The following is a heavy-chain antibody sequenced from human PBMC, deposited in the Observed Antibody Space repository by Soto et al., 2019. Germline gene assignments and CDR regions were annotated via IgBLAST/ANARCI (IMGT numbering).Heavy chain of an antibody. CDR2: INGGNGNT. D-gene: IGHD4-17*01. J-gene: IGHJ2*01. V-gene: IGHV1-3*01. CDR3: ARVADGDYRVGYFDL. Sequence: QVQLVQSGAEVKKPGASVKVSCKASGYTFTSYAMHWVRQAPGQRLEWMGWINGGNGNTKYSQKFQGRVTITRDTSASTAYMELSSLRSEDTAVYYCARVADGDYRVGYFDLWGRGTLVTVSS. CDR1: GYTFTSYA.